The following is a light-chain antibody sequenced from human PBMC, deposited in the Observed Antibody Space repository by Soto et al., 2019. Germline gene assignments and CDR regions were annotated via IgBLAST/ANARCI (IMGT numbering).Light chain of an antibody. Sequence: EIVMTQSPATLSLSPGEGATLSCRASQTISRNLAWYQQKPGQAPRLLIYGTSTRATGVPARFSGSGSGTEFTLPIGSLQSEDFAVYYCQQYNDWPPSTFGQGTKLEIK. CDR2: GTS. CDR3: QQYNDWPPST. J-gene: IGKJ2*02. CDR1: QTISRN. V-gene: IGKV3-15*01.